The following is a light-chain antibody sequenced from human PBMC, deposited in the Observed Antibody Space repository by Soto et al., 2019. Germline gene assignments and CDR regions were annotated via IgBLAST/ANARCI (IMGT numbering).Light chain of an antibody. CDR1: QSVSSSY. CDR3: QQYGSSWT. J-gene: IGKJ1*01. Sequence: EIVLPQSQGTLSLSPGERATLSCRASQSVSSSYLAWYQQKPGQAPRLLIYGASSRATGIPDRFSGSGSGTDFTLTISRLEPEDFAVYYCQQYGSSWTFGQGTKVDI. V-gene: IGKV3-20*01. CDR2: GAS.